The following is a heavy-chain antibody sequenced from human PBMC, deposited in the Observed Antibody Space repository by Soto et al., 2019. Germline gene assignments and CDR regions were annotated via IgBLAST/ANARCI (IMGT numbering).Heavy chain of an antibody. V-gene: IGHV3-33*01. CDR2: IWYDGSNK. CDR3: ARASQAYGMDV. CDR1: GFSFSSYG. Sequence: QVPLVESGGGVVQPGRSLRLSCAASGFSFSSYGMHWVRQAPGKGLEWVAVIWYDGSNKYYAESVKGRFTISRDNSKNTLYLQMNSLRAEDTAVYYCARASQAYGMDVWGQGTTVTVSS. J-gene: IGHJ6*02.